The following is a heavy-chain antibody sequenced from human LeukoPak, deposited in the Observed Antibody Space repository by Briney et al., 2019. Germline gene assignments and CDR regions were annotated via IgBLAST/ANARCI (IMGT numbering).Heavy chain of an antibody. J-gene: IGHJ4*02. CDR3: TTAPPPYYYDSSGYDR. CDR2: IKSKTDGGTT. V-gene: IGHV3-15*01. CDR1: GFTFSNAW. D-gene: IGHD3-22*01. Sequence: PGGSLRLSCAASGFTFSNAWMSWVRQAPGKGLEWVGRIKSKTDGGTTDYAAPVKGRFTISRDDSKNTLYLQMNSLKTEDTAVYYCTTAPPPYYYDSSGYDRWGQGTLVTVSS.